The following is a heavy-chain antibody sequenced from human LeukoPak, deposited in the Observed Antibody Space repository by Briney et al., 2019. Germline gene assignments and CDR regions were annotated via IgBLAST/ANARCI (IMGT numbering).Heavy chain of an antibody. CDR2: IYSRGST. V-gene: IGHV3-53*04. CDR1: GLTVSSNY. D-gene: IGHD3-10*01. Sequence: GGSLRLSCAASGLTVSSNYMSWVRQAPGEGLEWVSVIYSRGSTYYADSVKGRFTISRHNSKNTLSLQMNSLRPEDSAMYYCARARPNVRGPPGYWGLGTLVTVSS. J-gene: IGHJ4*02. CDR3: ARARPNVRGPPGY.